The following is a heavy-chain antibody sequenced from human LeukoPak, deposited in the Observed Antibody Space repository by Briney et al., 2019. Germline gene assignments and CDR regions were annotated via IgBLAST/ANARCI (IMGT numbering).Heavy chain of an antibody. CDR3: LRGDRRDY. CDR1: RFTFSNHG. CDR2: ISGSGGST. V-gene: IGHV3-21*06. Sequence: PGGSLRLSCAASRFTFSNHGMSWVRQAPGKGPEWVAAISGSGGSTYYADSVKGRFIISRDNAKNSLYLQMNSLRAEDTAVYYCLRGDRRDYWGQGTLVTVSS. J-gene: IGHJ4*02.